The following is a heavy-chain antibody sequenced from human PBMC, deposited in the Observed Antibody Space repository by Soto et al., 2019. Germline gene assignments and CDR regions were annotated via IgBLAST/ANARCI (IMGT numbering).Heavy chain of an antibody. CDR1: GVSVSSRNYY. CDR2: IYYSGSN. J-gene: IGHJ4*02. V-gene: IGHV4-31*11. CDR3: ARAPGIAVAADY. D-gene: IGHD6-19*01. Sequence: QVQLRESGPGLVKPSQTLSLTCAVSGVSVSSRNYYWNWIRQHPGRGLEWIGYIYYSGSNYYNPSLKSRLTISVYTSKNQFSLKLSSVTAADTAVYYCARAPGIAVAADYWGQGTLVTVSS.